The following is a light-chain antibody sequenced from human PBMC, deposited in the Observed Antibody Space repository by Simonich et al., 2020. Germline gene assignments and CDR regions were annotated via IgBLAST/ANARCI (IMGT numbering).Light chain of an antibody. CDR2: WAA. CDR1: QSVLYSSNIKNY. V-gene: IGKV4-1*01. CDR3: QQYYSTPWT. Sequence: DIVMTQSPDSLAVSLGVRATITCKSNQSVLYSSNIKNYFDWYQQKPGQPPKLLIYWAATRESGVPDRFSGSGSGTDFTLTISSLQAEDVAVYYCQQYYSTPWTFGQGTKVEIK. J-gene: IGKJ1*01.